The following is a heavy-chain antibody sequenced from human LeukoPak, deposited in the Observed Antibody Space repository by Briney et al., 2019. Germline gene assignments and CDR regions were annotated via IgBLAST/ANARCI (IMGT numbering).Heavy chain of an antibody. D-gene: IGHD2-2*01. V-gene: IGHV1-2*02. Sequence: VASVKVSCKASGYTFTGYYMHWVRQAPGQGLEWMGWINPNSGGTNYAQKFQGRVTMTRDTSISTAYMGLSRLRSDDTAVYYCAREGRFVVVPAAISFTVMANWFDPWGQGTLVTVSS. J-gene: IGHJ5*02. CDR1: GYTFTGYY. CDR2: INPNSGGT. CDR3: AREGRFVVVPAAISFTVMANWFDP.